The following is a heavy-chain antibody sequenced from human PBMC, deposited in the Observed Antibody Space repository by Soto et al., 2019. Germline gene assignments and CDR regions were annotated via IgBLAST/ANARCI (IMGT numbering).Heavy chain of an antibody. Sequence: PGESLKISCKGSGYSFTSYWIGWVRQMPGKGLEWMGIIYPGDSDTRYSPSFQGQVTISADKSISTAYLQWSSLKASDTAMYYCARLGGGYCSSTSCYINYYYGMDVWGQGTTVTVSS. J-gene: IGHJ6*02. D-gene: IGHD2-2*02. CDR1: GYSFTSYW. V-gene: IGHV5-51*01. CDR3: ARLGGGYCSSTSCYINYYYGMDV. CDR2: IYPGDSDT.